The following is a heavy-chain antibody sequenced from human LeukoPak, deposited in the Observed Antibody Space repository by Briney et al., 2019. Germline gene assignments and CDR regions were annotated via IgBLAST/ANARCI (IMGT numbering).Heavy chain of an antibody. Sequence: GGSLRLSCAASGFTFSSYAMSWVRQAPGKGLEWVAFIRYDGSNKYYADSVKGRFTISRDNSKNTLYLQMNSLRAEDTAVYYCAKGKLFNCSSTSCYSHWFDPWGQGTLVTVSS. J-gene: IGHJ5*02. D-gene: IGHD2-2*01. V-gene: IGHV3-30*02. CDR2: IRYDGSNK. CDR1: GFTFSSYA. CDR3: AKGKLFNCSSTSCYSHWFDP.